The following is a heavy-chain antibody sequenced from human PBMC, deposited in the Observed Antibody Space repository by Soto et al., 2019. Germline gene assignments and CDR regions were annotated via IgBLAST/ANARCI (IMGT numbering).Heavy chain of an antibody. CDR1: GGSISSGGYY. J-gene: IGHJ6*03. V-gene: IGHV4-31*03. Sequence: PSETLSLTCTVSGGSISSGGYYWSWIRQHPGKGLEWIGYIYYSGSTYYNPSLKSRVTISVDTSKNQFSLKLSSVTAADTAVYYCARAGEDYYYYYMDVWGKGTTVTVSS. CDR3: ARAGEDYYYYYMDV. D-gene: IGHD2-21*01. CDR2: IYYSGST.